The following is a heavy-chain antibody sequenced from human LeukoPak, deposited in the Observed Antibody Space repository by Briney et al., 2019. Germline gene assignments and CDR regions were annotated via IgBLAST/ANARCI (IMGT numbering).Heavy chain of an antibody. CDR3: ARVAEAAAFDS. D-gene: IGHD6-13*01. CDR1: GFTFSDFW. CDR2: TNTDGTIT. J-gene: IGHJ4*02. Sequence: GGSLRLSCAASGFTFSDFWMHWVRQAPGKGLVWVSQTNTDGTITDYADSAKGRFTISRDNAENSLYLQMNSLKPEDTAVYYCARVAEAAAFDSWGQGTLVTVSS. V-gene: IGHV3-74*01.